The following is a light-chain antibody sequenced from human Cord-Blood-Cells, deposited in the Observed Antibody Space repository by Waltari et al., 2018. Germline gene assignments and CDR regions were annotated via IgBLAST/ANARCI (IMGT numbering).Light chain of an antibody. V-gene: IGLV3-21*03. Sequence: SYVLTQPPSVSVAPGKTARITCGGNNIGSKSVHWYQQKPGQAPVLGVYGDSDRPSGIPERFSGANSGNTATLTISRVEAGDEADYYCQVWDSSSDHVGFGGGTKLTVL. CDR2: GDS. J-gene: IGLJ2*01. CDR3: QVWDSSSDHVG. CDR1: NIGSKS.